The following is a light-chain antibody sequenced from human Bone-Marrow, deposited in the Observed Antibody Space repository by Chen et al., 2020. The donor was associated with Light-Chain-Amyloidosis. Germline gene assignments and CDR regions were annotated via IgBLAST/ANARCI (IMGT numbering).Light chain of an antibody. CDR2: WAS. CDR1: QRLLYSSTNKNY. V-gene: IGKV4-1*01. J-gene: IGKJ5*01. CDR3: QQYYSTLT. Sequence: DILMTQSPDSLAVSLGERATIHCQSSQRLLYSSTNKNYLAWYQQKPGQPPKLLIYWASIREAGVPDRFSGSESGTDFTLTISSLQAEDVAVYYCQQYYSTLTFGQGTRLESK.